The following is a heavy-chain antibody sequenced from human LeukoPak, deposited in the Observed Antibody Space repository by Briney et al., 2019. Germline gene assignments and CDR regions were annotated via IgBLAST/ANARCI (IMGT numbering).Heavy chain of an antibody. CDR2: MNPNSGNT. CDR3: ASGSNYEGWFDP. Sequence: GASVKVSCKASGYTFTSYDINWVRQATGQGLEWMGWMNPNSGNTGYAQKFQGRVTITRNTSISTAYMELSSLRSEETAVYYCASGSNYEGWFDPWGQGTLVTVSS. CDR1: GYTFTSYD. D-gene: IGHD4-11*01. V-gene: IGHV1-8*03. J-gene: IGHJ5*02.